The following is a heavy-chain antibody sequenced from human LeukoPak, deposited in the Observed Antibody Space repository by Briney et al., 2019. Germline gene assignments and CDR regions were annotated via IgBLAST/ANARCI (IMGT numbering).Heavy chain of an antibody. J-gene: IGHJ4*02. V-gene: IGHV1-8*01. CDR1: GYTFTSYD. D-gene: IGHD6-6*01. CDR3: ARGQMAGIAARRDFDY. Sequence: ASVKVSCKASGYTFTSYDINWVRQATGQGLEWMGWMNPNSGNTGYAQKFQGRVTVTRDTSIGTAYMELSSLRSEDTAVYYCARGQMAGIAARRDFDYWGQGTLVTVSS. CDR2: MNPNSGNT.